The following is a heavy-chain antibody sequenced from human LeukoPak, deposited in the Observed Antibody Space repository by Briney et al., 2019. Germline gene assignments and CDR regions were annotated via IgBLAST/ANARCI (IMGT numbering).Heavy chain of an antibody. CDR1: GYTFTSYG. Sequence: ASVKVSCKASGYTFTSYGIGWVRQAPGQGLEWMGWISTYNGKRNYAQKFQDRVTMTTDTSTSTAYMELRSLRSDDTAVYYCARGFAGGSGSYFDYWGQGTLVTVSS. V-gene: IGHV1-18*01. CDR3: ARGFAGGSGSYFDY. CDR2: ISTYNGKR. D-gene: IGHD3-10*01. J-gene: IGHJ4*02.